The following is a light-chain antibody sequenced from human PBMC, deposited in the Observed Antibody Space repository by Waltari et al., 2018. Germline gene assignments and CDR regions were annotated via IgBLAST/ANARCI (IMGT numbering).Light chain of an antibody. V-gene: IGKV3-15*01. CDR2: GAN. Sequence: VEMTQSPATLSVSPGERVTLSCRASQSISINLAWYQQKPGQAPRLLIVGANNRATGSPTRVSGRGSVTDFTLTISSLQSEDFAVYYCQQYDDWSLLTFGGGTRVEIK. CDR1: QSISIN. CDR3: QQYDDWSLLT. J-gene: IGKJ4*01.